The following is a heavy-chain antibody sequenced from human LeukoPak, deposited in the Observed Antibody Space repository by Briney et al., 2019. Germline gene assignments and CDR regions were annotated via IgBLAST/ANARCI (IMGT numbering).Heavy chain of an antibody. CDR2: FHSGGSI. D-gene: IGHD3-22*01. J-gene: IGHJ4*02. Sequence: PGGSLTLSCAASGFTFSSHYMSWVRQAPGKGLEWVSLFHSGGSIYHADSVKGRFTISRDTSKNTLYLQMNSLRPEDTAVYYCARISDTSGYFYFLDYWGQGTQVTVSS. CDR1: GFTFSSHY. CDR3: ARISDTSGYFYFLDY. V-gene: IGHV3-53*05.